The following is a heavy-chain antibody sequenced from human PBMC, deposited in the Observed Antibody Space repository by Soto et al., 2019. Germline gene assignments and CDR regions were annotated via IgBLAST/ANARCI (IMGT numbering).Heavy chain of an antibody. CDR1: GGSISSSSYY. CDR2: IYYSGST. CDR3: ASFGNYGDYSGDY. Sequence: SGTLSLTCTVSGGSISSSSYYWGWIRQPPGKGLEWIGSIYYSGSTYYNPSLKSRVTISVDTSKNQFSLKLSSVTAADTAVYYCASFGNYGDYSGDYWGKGPLVTVSS. V-gene: IGHV4-39*01. J-gene: IGHJ4*02. D-gene: IGHD4-17*01.